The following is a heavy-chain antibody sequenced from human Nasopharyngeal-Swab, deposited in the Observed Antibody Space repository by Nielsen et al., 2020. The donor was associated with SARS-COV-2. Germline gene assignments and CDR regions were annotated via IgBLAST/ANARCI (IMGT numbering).Heavy chain of an antibody. CDR3: ARLGGDTAMGL. J-gene: IGHJ4*02. V-gene: IGHV4-39*01. Sequence: SETLSLTCTVSGGSISSSSYYWCWIRQPPGKGLEWIGSIYYSGSTYYNPSLKSRVTISVDTSKNQFSLKLSSVTAADTAVYYCARLGGDTAMGLWGQGTLVTVSS. D-gene: IGHD5-18*01. CDR1: GGSISSSSYY. CDR2: IYYSGST.